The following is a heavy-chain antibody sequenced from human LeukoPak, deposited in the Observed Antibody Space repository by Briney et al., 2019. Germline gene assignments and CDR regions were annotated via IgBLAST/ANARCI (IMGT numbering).Heavy chain of an antibody. Sequence: GGSLRLSCAASGFTFSSYAMNWVRQAPGNGLEWVSYISRSGLTIYYADSVKGRFTISRDNAKNSLSLQIDSLRAEDTAVYYCARAPYCSSTNCYEDGYYYMDVWGKGTTVTVSS. CDR3: ARAPYCSSTNCYEDGYYYMDV. D-gene: IGHD2-2*01. J-gene: IGHJ6*03. CDR1: GFTFSSYA. V-gene: IGHV3-48*03. CDR2: ISRSGLTI.